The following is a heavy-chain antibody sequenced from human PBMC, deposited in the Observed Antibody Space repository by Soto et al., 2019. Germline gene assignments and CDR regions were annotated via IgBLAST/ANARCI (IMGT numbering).Heavy chain of an antibody. CDR3: AKAGGANYGSGSYHYYYMDV. J-gene: IGHJ6*03. CDR1: GFTFSSYA. Sequence: GESLKISCAASGFTFSSYAMSWVRQAPGKGLEWVSAISGSGGSTYYADSVKGRFTISRDNSKNTLYLQMNSLRAEDTAVYYCAKAGGANYGSGSYHYYYMDVWGKGTTVTVSS. CDR2: ISGSGGST. D-gene: IGHD3-10*01. V-gene: IGHV3-23*01.